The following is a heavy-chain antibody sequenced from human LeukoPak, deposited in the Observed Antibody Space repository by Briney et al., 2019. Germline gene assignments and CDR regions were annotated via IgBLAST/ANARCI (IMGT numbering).Heavy chain of an antibody. D-gene: IGHD1-26*01. Sequence: GGSLRLSCVASGFTFNSYAMSWVRQAPGKGLEWVSAIGARGDDTYHADSVKGRFTISRDNSKNTLYVQMNSLRAEDTAVYYCAKHDSGTRTQIDYWGQGTLVTVSS. V-gene: IGHV3-23*01. J-gene: IGHJ4*02. CDR3: AKHDSGTRTQIDY. CDR2: IGARGDDT. CDR1: GFTFNSYA.